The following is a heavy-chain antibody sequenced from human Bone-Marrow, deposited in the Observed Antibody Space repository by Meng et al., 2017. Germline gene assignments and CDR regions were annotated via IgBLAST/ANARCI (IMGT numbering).Heavy chain of an antibody. CDR3: ARHIATYDSTLLLDF. CDR1: GYTFTSYW. V-gene: IGHV5-51*01. D-gene: IGHD3-22*01. CDR2: IYPGDSDT. Sequence: GESLKISCKGSGYTFTSYWIGWVRQMPGKGLEWMGIIYPGDSDTTYSPSFQGQVTISVDKSINTACLQWGSLKASDTAMYYCARHIATYDSTLLLDFWGQGTLVTVSS. J-gene: IGHJ4*02.